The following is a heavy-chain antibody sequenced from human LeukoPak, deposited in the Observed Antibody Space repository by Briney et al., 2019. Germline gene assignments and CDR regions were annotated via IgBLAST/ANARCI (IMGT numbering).Heavy chain of an antibody. Sequence: GASEKVSCKASGHIITSYGICRVRQATGQWLELMGCISAYNGNTNYAQKLQGRVTMTTDTSTSTAYMELRSLRSDDTAVYYCVRSLEQWLVPYFDYWGQGTLVTVSS. CDR1: GHIITSYG. CDR3: VRSLEQWLVPYFDY. V-gene: IGHV1-18*01. CDR2: ISAYNGNT. D-gene: IGHD6-19*01. J-gene: IGHJ4*02.